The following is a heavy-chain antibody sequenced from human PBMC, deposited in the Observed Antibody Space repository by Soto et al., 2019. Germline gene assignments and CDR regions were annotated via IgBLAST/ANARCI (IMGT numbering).Heavy chain of an antibody. J-gene: IGHJ6*02. CDR3: ARVKRETVVVTAKYYYSYVMDV. CDR2: IYYSGST. V-gene: IGHV4-30-4*01. CDR1: GGSDSSGDYY. D-gene: IGHD2-21*02. Sequence: SETLSLTCTVSGGSDSSGDYYWSWIRQPPGKGLEWIGYIYYSGSTYYSPSLKSRVTISVDTSKNQFSLKLSSVTAADTAVYYCARVKRETVVVTAKYYYSYVMDVWGQGTTVTVS.